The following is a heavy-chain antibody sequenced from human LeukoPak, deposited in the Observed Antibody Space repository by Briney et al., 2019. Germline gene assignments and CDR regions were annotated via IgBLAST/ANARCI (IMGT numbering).Heavy chain of an antibody. V-gene: IGHV4-34*01. Sequence: SETLSLTCAVYGGSLSGYFWSWIRKPPGKGLEWIGEVNHSGRTNYNPSLKSRVTMSVDTSKNQFSLNLRSVTAADTAVYYCARGQFQRDYWGQGTLVTVSS. CDR1: GGSLSGYF. J-gene: IGHJ4*02. CDR2: VNHSGRT. CDR3: ARGQFQRDY. D-gene: IGHD6-25*01.